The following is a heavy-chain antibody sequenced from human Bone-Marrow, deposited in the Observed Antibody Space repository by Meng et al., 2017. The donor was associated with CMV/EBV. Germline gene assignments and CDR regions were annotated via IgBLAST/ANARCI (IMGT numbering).Heavy chain of an antibody. V-gene: IGHV1-18*04. CDR2: ISAYNGNT. J-gene: IGHJ4*02. CDR1: GYTFTSYG. CDR3: ARDWGRDYYDSSGYHPAWGY. Sequence: ASVKVSCKASGYTFTSYGISWVRQAPGQGLEWMGWISAYNGNTNYAQKLQGRVTMTTDTSTSTAYMELRSLRTDDTAVYYCARDWGRDYYDSSGYHPAWGYWGQGTLFTVSS. D-gene: IGHD3-22*01.